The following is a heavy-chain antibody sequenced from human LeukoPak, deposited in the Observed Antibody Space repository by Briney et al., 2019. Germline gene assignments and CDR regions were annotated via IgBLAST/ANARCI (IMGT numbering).Heavy chain of an antibody. V-gene: IGHV4-39*07. CDR3: ARAAREMATTPDFDY. J-gene: IGHJ4*02. D-gene: IGHD5-24*01. Sequence: SETLSLTCTVSGGSISSSSHYWGWIRQPPGKGLEWIGSIYYSGSTNYNPSLKSRVTISVDTSKNQFSLKLSSVTAADTAVYYCARAAREMATTPDFDYWGQGTLVTVSS. CDR2: IYYSGST. CDR1: GGSISSSSHY.